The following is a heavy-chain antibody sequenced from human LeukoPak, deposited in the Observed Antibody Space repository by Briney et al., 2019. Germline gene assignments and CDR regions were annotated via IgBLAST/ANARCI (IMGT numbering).Heavy chain of an antibody. CDR1: GGSISSYY. CDR2: FYNSGNT. D-gene: IGHD2-8*02. Sequence: SETLSLTCTVSGGSISSYYWSWVRQPPGKGLEWIGDFYNSGNTNYNPSLKSRVTMSVDTSQNRFSLKLSSVTAADTAVYYCAWSPRWLYFDYWGQGTLVTVSS. J-gene: IGHJ4*02. V-gene: IGHV4-59*01. CDR3: AWSPRWLYFDY.